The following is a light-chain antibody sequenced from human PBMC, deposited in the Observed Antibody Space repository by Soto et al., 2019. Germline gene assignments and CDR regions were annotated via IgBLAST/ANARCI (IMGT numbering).Light chain of an antibody. CDR2: DAA. J-gene: IGKJ3*01. CDR1: HDVTRR. CDR3: QATSRTPPEST. Sequence: EIVMTQSPVTLSLSPGDTATLSCRASHDVTRRLAWYQVKHGQAPRLLIYDAAARATGLPARFSGTGSGTEFTLTIGSLESEDSVVYYGQATSRTPPESTFGAGPKVAIK. V-gene: IGKV3-15*01.